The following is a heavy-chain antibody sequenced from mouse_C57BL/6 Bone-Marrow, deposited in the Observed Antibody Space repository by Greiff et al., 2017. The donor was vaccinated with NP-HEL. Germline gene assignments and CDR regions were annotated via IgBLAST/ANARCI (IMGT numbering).Heavy chain of an antibody. D-gene: IGHD1-1*01. CDR3: SAYYGSSLGYFDV. CDR2: ITVTSDNYGA. J-gene: IGHJ1*03. CDR1: GFTFSNYR. Sequence: VKLVETGGGLVRPGNSLKLSCVTSGFTFSNYRIHWLRQPPGKGLEWIAVITVTSDNYGANYAESVKCRFAISRDDSKSSVYLVMNRIREEDTATYCCSAYYGSSLGYFDVWGTGPTVTFAS. V-gene: IGHV13-2*01.